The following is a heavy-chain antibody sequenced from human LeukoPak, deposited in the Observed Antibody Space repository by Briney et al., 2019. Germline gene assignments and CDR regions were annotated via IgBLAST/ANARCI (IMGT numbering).Heavy chain of an antibody. CDR3: ARATYYYDSSGSHLGY. J-gene: IGHJ4*02. CDR1: GFTFSSCA. Sequence: PGRSLRLSCAASGFTFSSCAMHWVRQAPGKGLEWVAVISYDGSNKYYADSVKGRFTISRDNSKNTLYLQMNSLRAEDTAAYYCARATYYYDSSGSHLGYWGQGTLVTVSS. V-gene: IGHV3-30-3*01. D-gene: IGHD3-22*01. CDR2: ISYDGSNK.